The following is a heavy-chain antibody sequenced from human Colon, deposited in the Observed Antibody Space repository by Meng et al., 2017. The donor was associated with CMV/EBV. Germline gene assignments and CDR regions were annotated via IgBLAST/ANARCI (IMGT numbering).Heavy chain of an antibody. CDR3: ARDRGPISYYYYGVDV. J-gene: IGHJ6*02. Sequence: GGSLRLSCAASGFIFSSYDMHWVRQATGKGLEWVSGIGTTSDTYYPGSVKGRFTISREDAKNTLYLQMNSLRAEDTAVYYCARDRGPISYYYYGVDVWGQGTTVTVSS. CDR2: IGTTSDT. V-gene: IGHV3-13*01. CDR1: GFIFSSYD. D-gene: IGHD2-21*01.